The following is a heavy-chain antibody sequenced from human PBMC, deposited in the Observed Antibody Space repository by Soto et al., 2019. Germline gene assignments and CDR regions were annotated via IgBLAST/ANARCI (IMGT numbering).Heavy chain of an antibody. J-gene: IGHJ4*02. CDR2: IWYDGSKK. Sequence: GGSVRLLCAASGFTFSSYGMHWVRQAPGKGLACVSVIWYDGSKKYYADSVKGRFTISRDNSKNTLYLQMNSLRAEDTAVYYCARGYYDSSGYYYFDDWGQGT. D-gene: IGHD3-22*01. CDR3: ARGYYDSSGYYYFDD. V-gene: IGHV3-33*01. CDR1: GFTFSSYG.